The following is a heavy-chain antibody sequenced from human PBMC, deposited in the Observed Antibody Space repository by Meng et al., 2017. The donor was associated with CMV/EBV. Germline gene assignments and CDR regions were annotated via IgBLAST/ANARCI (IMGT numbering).Heavy chain of an antibody. J-gene: IGHJ6*02. CDR2: ISGSGGST. CDR3: ARDEGRWLQFGYYYYGMDV. Sequence: GESLKISCAASGFTFSSYAMSWVRQAPGKGLEWVSAISGSGGSTYYADSVKGRFTISRDNSKNTLYLQMNSLRAEDTAVYYCARDEGRWLQFGYYYYGMDVWGQGTTVTVSS. D-gene: IGHD5-24*01. CDR1: GFTFSSYA. V-gene: IGHV3-23*01.